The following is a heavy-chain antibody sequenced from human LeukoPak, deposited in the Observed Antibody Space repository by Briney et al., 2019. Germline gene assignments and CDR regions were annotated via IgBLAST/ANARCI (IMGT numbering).Heavy chain of an antibody. CDR3: ARDRPGLNYYDRVGFDY. D-gene: IGHD3-22*01. V-gene: IGHV1-69*05. Sequence: VASVKVSCKASGGTFSSYAISWVRQAPGQGLEWMGRIIPIFGTANYAQKFQGRVTITTDESTSTAYMELSSLRSEDTAVYYCARDRPGLNYYDRVGFDYWGQGTLVTVPS. CDR2: IIPIFGTA. J-gene: IGHJ4*02. CDR1: GGTFSSYA.